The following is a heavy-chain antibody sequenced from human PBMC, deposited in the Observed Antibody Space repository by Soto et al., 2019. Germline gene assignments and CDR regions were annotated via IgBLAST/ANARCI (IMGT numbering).Heavy chain of an antibody. CDR3: ARDLSGTTHGMDV. Sequence: SVKVSCKASGGTFSGYAISWVRQAPGQRLEWMGGIIPIFGTANYAQKFQGRVTITADESTSTAYMELSSLRSEDTAVYYCARDLSGTTHGMDVWGQGTTVTVSS. D-gene: IGHD1-7*01. CDR1: GGTFSGYA. J-gene: IGHJ6*02. V-gene: IGHV1-69*13. CDR2: IIPIFGTA.